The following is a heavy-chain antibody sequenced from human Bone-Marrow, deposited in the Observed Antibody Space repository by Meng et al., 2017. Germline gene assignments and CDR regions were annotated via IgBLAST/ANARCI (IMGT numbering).Heavy chain of an antibody. V-gene: IGHV3-30*06. CDR3: ARSRLLSGSSLLDAFDI. J-gene: IGHJ3*02. Sequence: GESLKISCAASGLTFRTYDMHWVRQAPGKGLEWVAVISYDGSNKYYADSVKGRFTISRDNSKNTLYLQMNSLRAEDTAVYYCARSRLLSGSSLLDAFDIWGQGTMVTVSS. CDR1: GLTFRTYD. D-gene: IGHD1-26*01. CDR2: ISYDGSNK.